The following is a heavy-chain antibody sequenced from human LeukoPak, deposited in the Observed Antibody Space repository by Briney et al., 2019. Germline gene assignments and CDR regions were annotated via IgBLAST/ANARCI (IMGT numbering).Heavy chain of an antibody. CDR1: GGTFSSYA. D-gene: IGHD2-15*01. Sequence: SVKVSCNASGGTFSSYAISWVRQAPGQGLEWMGGIIPILGAANYSQKFQGRVRITADESTSTAYMELSSLRSEDAAVYYCARANIVVVVAATNPETQNWFDPWGQGTLVTVSS. CDR2: IIPILGAA. J-gene: IGHJ5*02. V-gene: IGHV1-69*13. CDR3: ARANIVVVVAATNPETQNWFDP.